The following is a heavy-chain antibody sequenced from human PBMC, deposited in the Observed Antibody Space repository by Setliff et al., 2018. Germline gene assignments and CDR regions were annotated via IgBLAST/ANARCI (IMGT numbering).Heavy chain of an antibody. V-gene: IGHV4-4*02. Sequence: SETLSLTCAVSGVSINSLTWWTWIRQPPGKALEWIGEINHSGNTKYNPSLKSRVTISVDTSKNQFSLKLSSVTAADTAVYYCARGRIAVAGTGVGPFDYWGQGTLVTVSS. CDR1: GVSINSLTW. D-gene: IGHD6-19*01. CDR2: INHSGNT. J-gene: IGHJ4*02. CDR3: ARGRIAVAGTGVGPFDY.